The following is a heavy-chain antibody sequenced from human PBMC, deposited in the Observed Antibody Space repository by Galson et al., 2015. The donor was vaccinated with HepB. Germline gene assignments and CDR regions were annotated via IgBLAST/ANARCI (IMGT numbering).Heavy chain of an antibody. CDR3: ARDASPTTDAWYYFDY. CDR1: GFTFSSHS. V-gene: IGHV3-48*02. CDR2: ISSSGNNI. Sequence: SLRLSCAAPGFTFSSHSMNWVRQAPGKGLEWIAYISSSGNNIYYADSVKGRFSISRDNANNALYLQMDSLGDDDTAVYYCARDASPTTDAWYYFDYWGQGTLVTVSS. J-gene: IGHJ4*02. D-gene: IGHD1-1*01.